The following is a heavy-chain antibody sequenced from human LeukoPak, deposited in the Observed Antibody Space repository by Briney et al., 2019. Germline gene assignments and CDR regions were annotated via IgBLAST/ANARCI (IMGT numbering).Heavy chain of an antibody. Sequence: SETLSLTCTVSGGSISSYYWSWIRQPPGKGLEWIGYIYYSGSTNYNPSLKSRVTISVDTSKNQFSLKLSSVTAADTAVYYCARVVSWNDARSRYYYYMDVWGKGTTVTISS. CDR2: IYYSGST. CDR3: ARVVSWNDARSRYYYYMDV. V-gene: IGHV4-59*01. CDR1: GGSISSYY. D-gene: IGHD1-1*01. J-gene: IGHJ6*03.